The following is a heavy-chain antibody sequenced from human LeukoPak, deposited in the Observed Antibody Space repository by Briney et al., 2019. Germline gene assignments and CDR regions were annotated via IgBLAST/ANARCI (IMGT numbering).Heavy chain of an antibody. CDR2: IIPMFGTA. V-gene: IGHV1-69*13. Sequence: GASVKVSCKASGGTFSGDAISWVRLAPGQGLEWMGAIIPMFGTANYAQKFQGRVTITADESTNTAYMDLSSLRYEDTAVYYCAKDRGIVVGRAAVKLLDAFHIWGQGTMVTVSS. J-gene: IGHJ3*02. D-gene: IGHD2-2*01. CDR3: AKDRGIVVGRAAVKLLDAFHI. CDR1: GGTFSGDA.